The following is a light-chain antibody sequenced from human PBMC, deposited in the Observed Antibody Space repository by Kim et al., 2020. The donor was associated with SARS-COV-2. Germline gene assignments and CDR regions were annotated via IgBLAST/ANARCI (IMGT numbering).Light chain of an antibody. J-gene: IGKJ1*01. V-gene: IGKV1-5*01. Sequence: DIQMTQSPPTLSASVGDRLTITCRASQSISTRLAWYQQKPGKAPKLLIFDASALQSGVPPHFGGSGSGTEFTLTIGSLQPDDFETYYCLKYHAHRTFGQGTKVDIK. CDR1: QSISTR. CDR3: LKYHAHRT. CDR2: DAS.